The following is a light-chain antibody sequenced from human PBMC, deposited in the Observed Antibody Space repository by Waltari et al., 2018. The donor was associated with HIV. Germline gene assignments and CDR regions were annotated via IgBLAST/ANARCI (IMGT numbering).Light chain of an antibody. J-gene: IGKJ1*01. Sequence: EIVLTQSPGTLSLSPGDRATLSCRASQIVRSRYLAWYQQKPGQAPRLLIYDASRRASGIPDRFTGGGSGTDFTLTISRLEPEDFAVYYCQQYYNSWTFGKGPRWQSN. V-gene: IGKV3-20*01. CDR3: QQYYNSWT. CDR2: DAS. CDR1: QIVRSRY.